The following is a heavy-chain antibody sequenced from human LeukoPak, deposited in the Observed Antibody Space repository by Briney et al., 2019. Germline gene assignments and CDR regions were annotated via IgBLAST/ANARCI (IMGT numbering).Heavy chain of an antibody. CDR2: ISTGSVTI. CDR3: ARCRQEDIAYFDY. V-gene: IGHV3-48*02. J-gene: IGHJ4*02. CDR1: GFTLSRYR. D-gene: IGHD5-12*01. Sequence: GGSLRLSCAASGFTLSRYRMNWVRQAPGKGLEWISYISTGSVTIYYADSVKGRFTISRDNAKNSLYLQMNSLRDEDTAVYYCARCRQEDIAYFDYWGQGTLVTVSS.